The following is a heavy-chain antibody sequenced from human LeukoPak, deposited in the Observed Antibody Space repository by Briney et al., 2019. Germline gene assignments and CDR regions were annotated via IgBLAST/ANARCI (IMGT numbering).Heavy chain of an antibody. V-gene: IGHV3-23*01. CDR3: AXDRSGSSGYXSTFDX. J-gene: IGHJ4*02. CDR2: ISSSGGST. CDR1: GFTFISYA. D-gene: IGHD3-22*01. Sequence: PGGSLRLSCAASGFTFISYAMSWVRQAPGKWLEWVSGISSSGGSTYYADSVKGRFTISRDNSNKMLYLQMNSLRAEDTAVYYCAXDRSGSSGYXSTFDXXGQGTLVT.